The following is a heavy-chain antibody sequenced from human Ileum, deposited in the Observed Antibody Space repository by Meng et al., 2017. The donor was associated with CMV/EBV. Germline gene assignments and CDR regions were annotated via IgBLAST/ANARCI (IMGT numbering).Heavy chain of an antibody. V-gene: IGHV3-30*02. D-gene: IGHD1-26*01. J-gene: IGHJ6*02. CDR1: GFTFSNYG. Sequence: GGSLRLSCAASGFTFSNYGMHWVRQAPGKGLEWEAFIRFDGSYKYYADSVKGRFTISRDNSKNTLYLQMNSLRAEDTAVYYCAKGGSGSYPTYGMDVWGQGTTVTVSS. CDR3: AKGGSGSYPTYGMDV. CDR2: IRFDGSYK.